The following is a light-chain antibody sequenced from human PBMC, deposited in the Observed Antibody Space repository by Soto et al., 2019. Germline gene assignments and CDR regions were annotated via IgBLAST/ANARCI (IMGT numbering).Light chain of an antibody. CDR3: QQFGDSPPAFT. CDR1: RSVSSRY. V-gene: IGKV3-20*01. Sequence: ESMLTQSPVTLSLSPGDRATLSCRASRSVSSRYITWYQQKPGQAPRLLIYSASIRATGIADRCSGSGSGTDSTLTISRREAEDFAVYYCQQFGDSPPAFTFGQGTKLEI. CDR2: SAS. J-gene: IGKJ2*01.